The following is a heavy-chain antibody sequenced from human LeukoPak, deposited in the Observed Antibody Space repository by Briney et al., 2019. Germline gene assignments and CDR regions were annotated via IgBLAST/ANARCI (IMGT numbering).Heavy chain of an antibody. V-gene: IGHV4-59*01. Sequence: PSETLSLTCTVSGGSISSYYWSWIRQPPGKGLEWIGYIYYSGSHNYNPSLKSRVTISVDTSRNQCSLKLSSGTAADTAVYYCVGSPTYYDFWSGYLRGFDYWGQGTLVTVSS. CDR1: GGSISSYY. CDR3: VGSPTYYDFWSGYLRGFDY. CDR2: IYYSGSH. D-gene: IGHD3-3*01. J-gene: IGHJ4*02.